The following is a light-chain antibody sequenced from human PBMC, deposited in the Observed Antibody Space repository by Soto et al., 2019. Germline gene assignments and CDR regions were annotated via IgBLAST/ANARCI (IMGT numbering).Light chain of an antibody. Sequence: QSALTQPASVSGSPGQSITISCAGTSSDVGTYNYVSWYQQHPGKAPKLMIYEVRDRPLGVSNRFSGSKSGNTASLTISGLQAEDEADYYCSSYTSNNFYVFGTGTKVTVL. J-gene: IGLJ1*01. CDR3: SSYTSNNFYV. CDR2: EVR. V-gene: IGLV2-14*01. CDR1: SSDVGTYNY.